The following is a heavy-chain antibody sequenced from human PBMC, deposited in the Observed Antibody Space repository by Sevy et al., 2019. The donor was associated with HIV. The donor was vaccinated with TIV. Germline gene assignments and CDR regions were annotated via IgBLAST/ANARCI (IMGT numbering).Heavy chain of an antibody. V-gene: IGHV1-46*01. CDR3: ASYTTGSRGDY. Sequence: ASVKVSCKASGYTITRYYMHWMRQAPGQGLEWMGIINPSDGGTTYAQKFQGRVTMTRDTSTGTVYMELSSLRSGDTAVYYCASYTTGSRGDYWGQGTLVTVSS. J-gene: IGHJ4*02. D-gene: IGHD3-16*01. CDR1: GYTITRYY. CDR2: INPSDGGT.